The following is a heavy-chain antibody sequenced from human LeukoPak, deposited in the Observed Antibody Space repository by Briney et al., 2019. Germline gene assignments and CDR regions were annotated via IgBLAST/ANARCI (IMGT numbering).Heavy chain of an antibody. CDR2: FYTSGST. CDR3: ARDRSMYSGSYRSFDY. CDR1: GGSISSYY. Sequence: RPSETLSLTCTVSGGSISSYYWSWIRQPAGKGLEWIGRFYTSGSTNYNPSLKSRVTMSVDTSKNQFSLKLSSVTAADTAVYYCARDRSMYSGSYRSFDYWGQGTLVTVSS. D-gene: IGHD1-26*01. J-gene: IGHJ4*02. V-gene: IGHV4-4*07.